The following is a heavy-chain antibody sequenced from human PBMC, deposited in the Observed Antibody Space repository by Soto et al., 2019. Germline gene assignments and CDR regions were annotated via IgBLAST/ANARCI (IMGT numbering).Heavy chain of an antibody. D-gene: IGHD5-12*01. J-gene: IGHJ3*02. Sequence: PSETLSLTCTVSGAYGRSGAYYWTWIRQLAGKGLKWIGYIYYSGSTYYSPSLKSRLSISLDTSKNQFSLRLSSVTAADTAMYYCARARLRAVYAFDIWGQGTMV. CDR1: GAYGRSGAYY. CDR3: ARARLRAVYAFDI. CDR2: IYYSGST. V-gene: IGHV4-31*03.